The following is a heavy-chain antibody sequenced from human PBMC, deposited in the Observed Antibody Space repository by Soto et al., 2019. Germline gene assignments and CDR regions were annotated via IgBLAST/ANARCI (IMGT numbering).Heavy chain of an antibody. V-gene: IGHV1-69*08. D-gene: IGHD1-7*01. Sequence: QVQLVQSGAEVKKPGSSVKVSCKASGGTFSSYTISWVRQAPGQGLEWMGRIIPILGIANYAQKFQGRVTITADKSTRTAYMELSSLRSEDTAVYYCARDLAPGLELRPNHWFDPWGQGTLVTVSS. CDR2: IIPILGIA. CDR1: GGTFSSYT. J-gene: IGHJ5*02. CDR3: ARDLAPGLELRPNHWFDP.